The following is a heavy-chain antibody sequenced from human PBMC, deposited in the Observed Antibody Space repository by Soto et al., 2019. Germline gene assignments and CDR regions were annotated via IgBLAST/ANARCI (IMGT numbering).Heavy chain of an antibody. CDR2: ISAYNGNT. V-gene: IGHV1-18*01. Sequence: ASVKVSCKASGYTFTTYGINWVRQAPGQGLERMGWISAYNGNTNYAQKLQGRVTMTTDTSTSTAYMELRSLRSDDTAVYYCAREGSNWRGNSVWGSCSDDAFDSWGQGKRVTVSS. D-gene: IGHD3-16*01. CDR1: GYTFTTYG. J-gene: IGHJ3*02. CDR3: AREGSNWRGNSVWGSCSDDAFDS.